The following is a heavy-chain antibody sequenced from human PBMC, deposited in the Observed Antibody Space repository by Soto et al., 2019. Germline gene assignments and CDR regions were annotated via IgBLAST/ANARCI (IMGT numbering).Heavy chain of an antibody. Sequence: SETLSLTCPVSGGSISSSSYYWGWIRQPPGKGLEWIGSIYYSGSTYYNPSLKSRVTISVDTSKNQFSLKLSSVTAADTAVYYCARHLLVGATICWFDPWGQGTLVTVSS. V-gene: IGHV4-39*01. CDR3: ARHLLVGATICWFDP. D-gene: IGHD1-26*01. CDR1: GGSISSSSYY. CDR2: IYYSGST. J-gene: IGHJ5*02.